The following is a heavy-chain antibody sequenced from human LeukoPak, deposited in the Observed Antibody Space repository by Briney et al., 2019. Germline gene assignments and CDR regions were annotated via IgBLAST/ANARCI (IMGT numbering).Heavy chain of an antibody. V-gene: IGHV3-30*02. CDR3: ANTRVPDPYYMDV. Sequence: GGSLRLSCAASGFTVSSNYMSWVRQAPGKGLEWVAFIRYDGSNKYYADSVKGRFTISRDNSKNTLYLQMNSLRAEDTAVYYCANTRVPDPYYMDVWGKGTTVTVSS. J-gene: IGHJ6*03. CDR2: IRYDGSNK. CDR1: GFTVSSNY. D-gene: IGHD3-10*01.